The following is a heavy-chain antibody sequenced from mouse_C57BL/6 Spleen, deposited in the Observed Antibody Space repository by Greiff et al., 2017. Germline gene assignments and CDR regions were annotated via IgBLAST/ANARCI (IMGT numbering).Heavy chain of an antibody. D-gene: IGHD1-1*01. Sequence: EVQVVESGGGLVKPGGSLKLSCAASGFTFSDYGMHWVRQAPEKGLEWVAYISSGSSTIYYADTVKSRFTISRDNARKTLFLQMTSLRSEDTAMYYCARRYYGSSLDYWGQGTTLTVSS. CDR3: ARRYYGSSLDY. J-gene: IGHJ2*01. CDR2: ISSGSSTI. CDR1: GFTFSDYG. V-gene: IGHV5-17*01.